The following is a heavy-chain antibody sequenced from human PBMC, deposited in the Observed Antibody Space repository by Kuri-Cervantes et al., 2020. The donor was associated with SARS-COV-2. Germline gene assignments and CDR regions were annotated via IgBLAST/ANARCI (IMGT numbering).Heavy chain of an antibody. CDR2: ISSDAVNT. V-gene: IGHV3-64D*06. Sequence: GESLKISCSASGFFFSAYTLHWVRQAPGKGLEYVSAISSDAVNTYYANSVKGRFTISRDFSKNTLYLQMTNLTTEDTAVYYCVRAYSTGWLVGSYYLDSWGQGTLVTVSS. D-gene: IGHD6-19*01. J-gene: IGHJ4*02. CDR1: GFFFSAYT. CDR3: VRAYSTGWLVGSYYLDS.